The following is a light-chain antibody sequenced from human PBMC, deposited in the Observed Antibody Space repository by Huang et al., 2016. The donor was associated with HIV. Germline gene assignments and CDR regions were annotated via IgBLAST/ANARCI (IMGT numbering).Light chain of an antibody. CDR3: QQYSAYSWT. CDR1: QSISTG. CDR2: NAS. Sequence: DIQMTQSPSTLSASVGDRFTITCRASQSISTGLAWYQQKPGKAPKLLIYNASNLEDGVPSRFSGSGSGTEFTLTISSLQPDDFATYYCQQYSAYSWTFGQGTKVDIK. V-gene: IGKV1-5*03. J-gene: IGKJ1*01.